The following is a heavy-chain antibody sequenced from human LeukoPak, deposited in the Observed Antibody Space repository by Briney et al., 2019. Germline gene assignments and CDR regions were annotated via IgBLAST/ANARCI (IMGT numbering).Heavy chain of an antibody. CDR3: ASTYCSDGSCYWFSLDY. D-gene: IGHD2-15*01. Sequence: GASVKVSCKASGYTFTSYGISWVRQAPGQGLEWMGWISAYNGNTNYAQKLQGRVTMTTDTSTSTAYMELSRLRSDDTAVYYCASTYCSDGSCYWFSLDYWGQGTLVTVSS. V-gene: IGHV1-18*01. CDR2: ISAYNGNT. J-gene: IGHJ4*02. CDR1: GYTFTSYG.